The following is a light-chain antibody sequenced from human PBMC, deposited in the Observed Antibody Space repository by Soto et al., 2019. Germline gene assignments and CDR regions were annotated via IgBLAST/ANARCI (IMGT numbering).Light chain of an antibody. V-gene: IGKV1-39*01. J-gene: IGKJ1*01. CDR2: AAS. CDR3: QQTYSTPRGA. CDR1: ESIRNN. Sequence: DLQMTQSPSSLSASVGDRVTITCRASESIRNNLNWYQQKPGKAPKLLIYAASTLQSGVPSRFSGGGSVTELTLSIGSRQPEDFTTYYCQQTYSTPRGAFGQGTEVEFK.